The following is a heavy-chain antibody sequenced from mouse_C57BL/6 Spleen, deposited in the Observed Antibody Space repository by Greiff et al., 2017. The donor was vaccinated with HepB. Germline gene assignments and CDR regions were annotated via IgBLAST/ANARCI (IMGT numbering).Heavy chain of an antibody. CDR2: IDPSDSYT. CDR3: ATYYSNYVGAMDY. D-gene: IGHD2-5*01. CDR1: GYTFTSYW. J-gene: IGHJ4*01. Sequence: QVHVKQSGAELVRPGTSVKLSCKASGYTFTSYWMHWVKQRPGQGLEWIGVIDPSDSYTNYNQKFKGKATLTVDTSSSTAYMQLSSLTSEDSAVYYCATYYSNYVGAMDYWGQGTSVTVSS. V-gene: IGHV1-59*01.